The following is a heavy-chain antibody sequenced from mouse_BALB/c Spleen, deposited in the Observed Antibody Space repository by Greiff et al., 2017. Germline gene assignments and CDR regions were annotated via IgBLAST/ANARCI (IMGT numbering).Heavy chain of an antibody. CDR3: ARAGGPFAY. CDR2: IWAGGST. CDR1: GFSLTSYG. J-gene: IGHJ3*01. V-gene: IGHV2-9*02. Sequence: QVQLKESGPGLVAPSQSLSITCTVSGFSLTSYGVHWVRQPPGKGLEWLGVIWAGGSTNYNSALMSRLSISKDNSKSQVFLKMNSPQTDDTAMYYCARAGGPFAYWGQGTLVTVSA.